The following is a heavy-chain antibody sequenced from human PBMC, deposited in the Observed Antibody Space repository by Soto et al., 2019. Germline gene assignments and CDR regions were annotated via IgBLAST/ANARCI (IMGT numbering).Heavy chain of an antibody. CDR2: IYYSGST. Sequence: QVQLQESGPGLVKPSQTLSLTCTVSGGSISSGGYYWSWIRQHPGKGLEWIGYIYYSGSTYYNPSLRRRVTLSVDTSKNQFSLKLSSVTAADTAVYYCARWPQLEPRFDYWGQGTLVTVSS. D-gene: IGHD1-1*01. CDR3: ARWPQLEPRFDY. CDR1: GGSISSGGYY. V-gene: IGHV4-31*03. J-gene: IGHJ4*02.